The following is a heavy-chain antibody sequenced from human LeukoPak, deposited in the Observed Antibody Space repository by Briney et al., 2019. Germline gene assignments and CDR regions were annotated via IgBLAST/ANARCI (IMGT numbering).Heavy chain of an antibody. CDR1: GYTFTSYY. Sequence: ASVKVSCKASGYTFTSYYMHWVRQAPGQGLEWMGIINPSGGRTSYAQKFQGRVTMTRDTSTSTIYIELYSLRSDDTAVYYCARGGRDYGDTRFDPWGRGTLVTVSS. CDR3: ARGGRDYGDTRFDP. D-gene: IGHD4-17*01. CDR2: INPSGGRT. J-gene: IGHJ5*02. V-gene: IGHV1-46*01.